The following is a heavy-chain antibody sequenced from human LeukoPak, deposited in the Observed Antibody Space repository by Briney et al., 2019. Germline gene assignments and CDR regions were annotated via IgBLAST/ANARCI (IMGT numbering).Heavy chain of an antibody. CDR3: ARQEIGLRSFDP. J-gene: IGHJ5*02. CDR2: IYSTGNT. V-gene: IGHV4-59*08. Sequence: PSGTLSLTCTVSSGSISIYSWSWIRQPPGKGLEWIGYIYSTGNTYYNPSLKSRVTISVDTSKNQFSLNLSSVTAADTAVYYCARQEIGLRSFDPWGQGTLVTVSS. D-gene: IGHD3/OR15-3a*01. CDR1: SGSISIYS.